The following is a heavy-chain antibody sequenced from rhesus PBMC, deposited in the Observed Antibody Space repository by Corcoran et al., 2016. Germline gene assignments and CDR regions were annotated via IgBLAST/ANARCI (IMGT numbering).Heavy chain of an antibody. J-gene: IGHJ4*01. CDR2: IYGGSGST. Sequence: QVQLQESGPGLVKPSETLSLTCAVSGYSLSSCYGWGLIRRPPRKGLEWIGQIYGGSGSTYYNPYLKSRVTVSKDTSKNQFSLKLSSVTAADTAVYYCARTPGIAATVGDYWGQGVLVTVSS. V-gene: IGHV4-127*01. CDR1: GYSLSSCYG. CDR3: ARTPGIAATVGDY. D-gene: IGHD6-25*01.